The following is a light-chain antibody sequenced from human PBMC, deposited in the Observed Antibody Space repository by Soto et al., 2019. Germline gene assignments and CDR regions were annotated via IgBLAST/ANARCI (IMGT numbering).Light chain of an antibody. CDR3: HQYGISSLT. Sequence: EIVLTQSPGTLSLSPGERATLSCRASQSVSSSYLAWYQHKPGQAPRLLIYGASSRATGIPDRFSGSGSGTDFTLTISRLEPEDFAVYYCHQYGISSLTFGQGTKVDVK. CDR2: GAS. CDR1: QSVSSSY. J-gene: IGKJ1*01. V-gene: IGKV3-20*01.